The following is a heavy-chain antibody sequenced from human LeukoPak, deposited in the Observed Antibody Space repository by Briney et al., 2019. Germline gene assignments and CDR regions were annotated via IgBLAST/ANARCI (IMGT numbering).Heavy chain of an antibody. V-gene: IGHV4-34*01. Sequence: SETLSLTCAVYGGSFSGYYWSWIRQPPGKGLEWIGEINHSGSTNYNPSLKSRVTISVDTSKNQFSLKLSSVTAADTAVYYCARPTYDSSGYYEDWGQGTLVTVSS. CDR2: INHSGST. CDR1: GGSFSGYY. J-gene: IGHJ4*02. D-gene: IGHD3-22*01. CDR3: ARPTYDSSGYYED.